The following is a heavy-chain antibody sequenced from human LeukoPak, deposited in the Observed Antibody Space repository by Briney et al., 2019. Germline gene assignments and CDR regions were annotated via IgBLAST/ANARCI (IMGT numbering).Heavy chain of an antibody. Sequence: GGSLRLSCAASGFTFSSYAMSWVRQAPGKGLEWVSAISGSGGSTYYADSVKGRFTISRDSSKNTLYLQMNSLRAEDTAVYYCAKVKEEGTSLDYWGQGTLVTVSS. CDR3: AKVKEEGTSLDY. CDR2: ISGSGGST. D-gene: IGHD3-10*01. J-gene: IGHJ4*02. V-gene: IGHV3-23*01. CDR1: GFTFSSYA.